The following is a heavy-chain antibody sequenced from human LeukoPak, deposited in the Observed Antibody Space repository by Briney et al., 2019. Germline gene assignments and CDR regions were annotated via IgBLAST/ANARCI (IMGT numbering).Heavy chain of an antibody. Sequence: SETLSLTCTVSGDSISSYYWSWIRQPPGKGLEWIGYIYYSGSTNYNPSLKSRATISVDTSKNQFSLKLSSVTAADTAVYYCARVAHSSRLGNAFDIWGQGTMVTVSS. J-gene: IGHJ3*02. CDR1: GDSISSYY. D-gene: IGHD6-13*01. CDR3: ARVAHSSRLGNAFDI. V-gene: IGHV4-59*01. CDR2: IYYSGST.